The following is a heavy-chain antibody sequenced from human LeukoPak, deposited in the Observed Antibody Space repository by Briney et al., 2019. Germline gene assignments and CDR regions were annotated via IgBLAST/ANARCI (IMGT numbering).Heavy chain of an antibody. D-gene: IGHD3-10*01. CDR3: AKALARGVISYFDY. CDR2: IGSSGGGT. Sequence: GGSLRLSCAASGFTFSSYAMSWVRQAPGKGLEWVSTIGSSGGGTYYADSVKGRFTISRDNSKNSLYLQMNSLRAEDTAVYYCAKALARGVISYFDYWGQGTLVTVSS. V-gene: IGHV3-23*01. CDR1: GFTFSSYA. J-gene: IGHJ4*02.